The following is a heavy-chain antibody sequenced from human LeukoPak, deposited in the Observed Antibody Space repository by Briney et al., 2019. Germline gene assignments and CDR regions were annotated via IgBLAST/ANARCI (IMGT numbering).Heavy chain of an antibody. V-gene: IGHV3-21*01. CDR2: ISSSGSYI. Sequence: GGSLRLSCAASGFTFSSYSMNWVRQAPGKGLEWVSSISSSGSYIYYADLLKGRFIISRDNAKNSLYLQMNSLRAEDTAVYYCGLSSGSWDWFDPWGQGTLVTVSS. CDR3: GLSSGSWDWFDP. CDR1: GFTFSSYS. D-gene: IGHD3-16*02. J-gene: IGHJ5*02.